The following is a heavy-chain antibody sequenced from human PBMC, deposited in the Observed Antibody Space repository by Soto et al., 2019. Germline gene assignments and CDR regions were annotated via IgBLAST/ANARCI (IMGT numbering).Heavy chain of an antibody. CDR3: AKARTQSLYGMDV. J-gene: IGHJ6*02. CDR1: GFTFSNYA. D-gene: IGHD3-16*02. V-gene: IGHV3-23*01. Sequence: EVQLLESGGGLVQPGGSLRLSCSAAGFTFSNYAMSWVRQAPGKGLEWVSGISGSGGATYYADSVKGRFTISRHNSKNTLYLQMNSLRAEDTAVYYCAKARTQSLYGMDVWGQGTTVTVSS. CDR2: ISGSGGAT.